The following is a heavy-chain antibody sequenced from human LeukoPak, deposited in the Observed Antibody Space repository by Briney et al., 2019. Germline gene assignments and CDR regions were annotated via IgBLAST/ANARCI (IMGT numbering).Heavy chain of an antibody. CDR2: IYTSGST. V-gene: IGHV4-4*07. J-gene: IGHJ5*02. CDR1: GSSISGYY. D-gene: IGHD2-2*01. CDR3: ARALPNSYCSSTSCPPDWFDP. Sequence: SETLSLTCTVSGSSISGYYWSWIRQPAGKGLEWIGRIYTSGSTNYNPSLKSRVTMSVDTSKNQFSLELSSVTAADTAVYYCARALPNSYCSSTSCPPDWFDPWGQGTLVTVSS.